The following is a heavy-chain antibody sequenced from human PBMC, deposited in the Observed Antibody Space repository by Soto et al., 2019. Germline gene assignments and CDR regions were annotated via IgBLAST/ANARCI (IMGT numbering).Heavy chain of an antibody. J-gene: IGHJ6*02. CDR1: GGTFSSYA. CDR2: IIPIFGTA. CDR3: ARWYYYGSRSQDSYYYYGMDV. D-gene: IGHD3-10*01. Sequence: QVQLVQSGAEVKQPGSSVKVSCKASGGTFSSYAISWVRQAPGQGLAWMGGIIPIFGTANYAQKFQGRVTITADESTSTAYMELSSLRSDDTAVYYCARWYYYGSRSQDSYYYYGMDVWGQGTTVTVSS. V-gene: IGHV1-69*01.